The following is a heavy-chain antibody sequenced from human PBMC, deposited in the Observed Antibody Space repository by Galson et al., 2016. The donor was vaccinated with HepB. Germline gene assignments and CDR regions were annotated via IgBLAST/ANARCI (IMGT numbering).Heavy chain of an antibody. Sequence: SVKVSCKASGYMFISYGISWVQQAPGQGLEWMGWISTFNGKTDFARKFQGRVTMTTDTSTNTALMDLRSLRSDDTAVYYCARGVGGVGDYSEVYYYHYYMDVWGTGTTVTVTS. CDR2: ISTFNGKT. D-gene: IGHD3-16*01. CDR3: ARGVGGVGDYSEVYYYHYYMDV. V-gene: IGHV1-18*04. CDR1: GYMFISYG. J-gene: IGHJ6*03.